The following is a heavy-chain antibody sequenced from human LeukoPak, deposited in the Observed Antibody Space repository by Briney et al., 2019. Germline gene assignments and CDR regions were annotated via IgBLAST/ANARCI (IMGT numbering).Heavy chain of an antibody. Sequence: PSETLSLTCTVSGGSISSYYWSWIQQPPGKGLEWIGYIYYSGSTDYNPSLKSRVTISVDTSKNQFSLKLSSVTAADTAVYYCARVGSSSSWANRYFDYWGQGTLVTVSS. V-gene: IGHV4-59*01. CDR2: IYYSGST. CDR3: ARVGSSSSWANRYFDY. J-gene: IGHJ4*02. D-gene: IGHD6-13*01. CDR1: GGSISSYY.